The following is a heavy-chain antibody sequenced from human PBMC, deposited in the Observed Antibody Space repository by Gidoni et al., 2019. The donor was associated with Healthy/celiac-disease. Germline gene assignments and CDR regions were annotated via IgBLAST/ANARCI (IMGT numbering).Heavy chain of an antibody. CDR2: ST. V-gene: IGHV4-39*01. CDR3: ARHVYYYDNHPGGAFDI. Sequence: STYYNPSLKSRVTISVDTSKNQFSLKLSSVTAADTAVYYCARHVYYYDNHPGGAFDIWGQGTMVTVSS. D-gene: IGHD3-22*01. J-gene: IGHJ3*02.